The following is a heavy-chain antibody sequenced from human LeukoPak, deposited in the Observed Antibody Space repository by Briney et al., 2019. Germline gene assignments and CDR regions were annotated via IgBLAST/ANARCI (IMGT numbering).Heavy chain of an antibody. CDR1: GYTFTSYA. CDR3: ASYDYVWGSYYTTPLDY. J-gene: IGHJ4*02. Sequence: GASVNVSCKASGYTFTSYAMHWVRQAHGQRQGWMGWINAGNGNTKYSQKFQGRVTITRDTSASPAYMELSSLRSEDTAVYYCASYDYVWGSYYTTPLDYWGQGTLVTVSS. CDR2: INAGNGNT. D-gene: IGHD3-16*01. V-gene: IGHV1-3*01.